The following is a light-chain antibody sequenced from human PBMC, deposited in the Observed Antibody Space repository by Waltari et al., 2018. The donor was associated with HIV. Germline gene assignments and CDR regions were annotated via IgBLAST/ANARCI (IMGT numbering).Light chain of an antibody. Sequence: QSALTQPASVSGSPGQSITISCTGTSSDVGSYNLVSWYQQHPGKAPNLMIYEVSTRPSGVSNRFSASKSANTASLTISGLQAEDEADYYCCSYAGSNTHVFGTGTKVTVL. CDR1: SSDVGSYNL. V-gene: IGLV2-23*02. J-gene: IGLJ1*01. CDR2: EVS. CDR3: CSYAGSNTHV.